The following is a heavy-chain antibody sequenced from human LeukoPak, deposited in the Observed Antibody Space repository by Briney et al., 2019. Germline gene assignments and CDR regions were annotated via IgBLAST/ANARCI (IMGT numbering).Heavy chain of an antibody. CDR1: GYTFTSYD. Sequence: ASVKVSCKASGYTFTSYDINWVRQATGQGLEWMGWMNPNSGNTGYAQKFQGRVTMTRNTSISTAYMELSSLRSEDTAVYYCVRGYYDYVWGSYRLFDYWGQGTLVTVSS. V-gene: IGHV1-8*01. D-gene: IGHD3-16*02. J-gene: IGHJ4*02. CDR2: MNPNSGNT. CDR3: VRGYYDYVWGSYRLFDY.